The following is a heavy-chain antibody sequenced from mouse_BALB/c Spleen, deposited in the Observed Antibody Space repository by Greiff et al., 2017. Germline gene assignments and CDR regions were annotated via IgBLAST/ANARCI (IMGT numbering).Heavy chain of an antibody. J-gene: IGHJ2*01. CDR3: TRDRDSYFDY. CDR2: ISSGGSYT. CDR1: GFTFSSYT. D-gene: IGHD2-12*01. Sequence: EVQGVESGGGLVKPGGSLKLSCAASGFTFSSYTMSWVRQTPEKRLEWVATISSGGSYTYYPDSVKGRFTISRDNAKNTLYLQMSSLKSEDTAMYYCTRDRDSYFDYWGQGTTLTVSS. V-gene: IGHV5-6-4*01.